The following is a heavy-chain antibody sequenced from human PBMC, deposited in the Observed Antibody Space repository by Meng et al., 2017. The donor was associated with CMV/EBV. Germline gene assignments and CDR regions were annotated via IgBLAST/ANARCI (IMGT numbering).Heavy chain of an antibody. J-gene: IGHJ4*02. V-gene: IGHV1-8*03. CDR1: GYRFSSYD. Sequence: ASVKVSCKASGYRFSSYDINWVRQAAGQGLEWMGYINPNSGNTGYAQKFQGRVSIIRDTSISTAYMELSPLRSDDTAIYYCATTGTRRYFQHWGQGTVVTVSS. D-gene: IGHD3-9*01. CDR2: INPNSGNT. CDR3: ATTGTRRYFQH.